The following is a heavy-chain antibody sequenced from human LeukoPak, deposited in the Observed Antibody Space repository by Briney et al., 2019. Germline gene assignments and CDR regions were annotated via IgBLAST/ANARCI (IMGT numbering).Heavy chain of an antibody. V-gene: IGHV3-21*01. J-gene: IGHJ3*02. D-gene: IGHD2-15*01. CDR2: ISSSSSYI. CDR1: GFTFSSYS. Sequence: GGSLRLSCAASGFTFSSYSMNWVRQAPGKGLERVSSISSSSSYIYYADSVKGRFTISRDNAKNSLYLQMNSLRAEDTAVYYCATLQNRYCSGGSCYSSAFDIWGQGTMVTVSS. CDR3: ATLQNRYCSGGSCYSSAFDI.